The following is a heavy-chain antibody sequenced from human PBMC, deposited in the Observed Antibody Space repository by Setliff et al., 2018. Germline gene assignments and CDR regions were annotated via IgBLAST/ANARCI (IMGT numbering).Heavy chain of an antibody. J-gene: IGHJ4*02. CDR2: IYPSGGT. CDR3: ARDNTMVGATDY. V-gene: IGHV4-61*02. CDR1: GGSISSGSYY. Sequence: SETLSLTCTVSGGSISSGSYYWSWIRQPAGKGLEWIGRIYPSGGTNYNPSLKSRVTISVDTSKNQFSLRLRSVTAADTAVYFCARDNTMVGATDYWGLGTLVTVSS. D-gene: IGHD1-26*01.